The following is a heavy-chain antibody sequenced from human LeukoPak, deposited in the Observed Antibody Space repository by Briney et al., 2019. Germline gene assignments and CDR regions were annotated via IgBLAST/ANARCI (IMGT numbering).Heavy chain of an antibody. Sequence: GGSLRLSCAASGFTFSSYWMSWVRQAPGKGLEWVSVIYSGGSTYYADSVKGRFTISRDNSKNTLYLQMNSLRAEDTAVYYCAREISYYFDYWGQGTLVTVSS. D-gene: IGHD2/OR15-2a*01. CDR1: GFTFSSYW. V-gene: IGHV3-53*01. CDR3: AREISYYFDY. CDR2: IYSGGST. J-gene: IGHJ4*02.